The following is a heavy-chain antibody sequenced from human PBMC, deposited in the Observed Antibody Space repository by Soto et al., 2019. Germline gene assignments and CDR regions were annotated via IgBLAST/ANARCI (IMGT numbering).Heavy chain of an antibody. Sequence: ASVKVSCKASGYTFTSYAMHWVRQAPGQRLEWMGWINVGNGNTKYSQKFQGRVTITRDTSASTAYMELSSLRSEDTAVYYCARGSGAPYYFDYWGQGTLVTVSS. J-gene: IGHJ4*02. CDR1: GYTFTSYA. V-gene: IGHV1-3*01. CDR2: INVGNGNT. D-gene: IGHD3-10*01. CDR3: ARGSGAPYYFDY.